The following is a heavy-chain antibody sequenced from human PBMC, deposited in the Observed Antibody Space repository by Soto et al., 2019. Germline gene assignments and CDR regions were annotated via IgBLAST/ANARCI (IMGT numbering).Heavy chain of an antibody. CDR2: ISSSGSTI. CDR3: ARGGASVTTPFDY. V-gene: IGHV3-11*01. J-gene: IGHJ4*02. Sequence: GGSLRLSCAASGFAFSDPYMSWIRQAPGKGLEWISFISSSGSTIYYADSVKGRFTISRDNAKKSLYLQMDSLTADDTAVYYCARGGASVTTPFDYWGQGTQVTVSS. CDR1: GFAFSDPY. D-gene: IGHD4-17*01.